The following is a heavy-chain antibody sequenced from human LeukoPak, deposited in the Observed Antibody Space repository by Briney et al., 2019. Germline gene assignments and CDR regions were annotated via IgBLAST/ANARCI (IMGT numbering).Heavy chain of an antibody. V-gene: IGHV3-23*01. Sequence: GGSLRLPCAASGFTFSSYAMSWVRQAPGKGLEWVSAISGSGGSTYYADSVKGRFTISRDNSKNTLYLQMNSLRAEDTAVYYCAKGSITMVRGVTLPMGYWGQGTLVTVSS. D-gene: IGHD3-10*01. J-gene: IGHJ4*02. CDR3: AKGSITMVRGVTLPMGY. CDR2: ISGSGGST. CDR1: GFTFSSYA.